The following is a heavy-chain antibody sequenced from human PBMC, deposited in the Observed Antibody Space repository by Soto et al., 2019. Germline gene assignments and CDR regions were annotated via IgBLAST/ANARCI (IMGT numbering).Heavy chain of an antibody. CDR2: IKQDGSEK. CDR3: ESPLEEGY. D-gene: IGHD1-1*01. J-gene: IGHJ4*02. V-gene: IGHV3-7*03. Sequence: LRLSCAASGFTFSRYWMSWVRQAPGKGLEWVANIKQDGSEKYYVDSVKGRFTISRDNAKNSLYLQMNSLRAEDTAVYYCESPLEEGYWGQGTMVTVSS. CDR1: GFTFSRYW.